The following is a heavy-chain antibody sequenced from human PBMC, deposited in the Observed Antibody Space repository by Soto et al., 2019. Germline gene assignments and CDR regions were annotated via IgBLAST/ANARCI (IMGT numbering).Heavy chain of an antibody. CDR1: VFTFSSYA. J-gene: IGHJ6*02. CDR2: ISGSGGST. V-gene: IGHV3-23*01. D-gene: IGHD2-2*01. CDR3: ARVGQLLISPYYYGMDV. Sequence: PGGSLRLSCAASVFTFSSYAMSWVRQAPGKGLEWVSAISGSGGSTYYADSVKGRFTISRDNAKNTLYLQMNSLRAEDTAVYYCARVGQLLISPYYYGMDVWGQGTTVTVSS.